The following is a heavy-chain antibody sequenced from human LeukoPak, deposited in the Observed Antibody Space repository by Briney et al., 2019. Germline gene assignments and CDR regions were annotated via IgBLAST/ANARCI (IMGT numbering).Heavy chain of an antibody. V-gene: IGHV1-2*02. J-gene: IGHJ4*02. D-gene: IGHD7-27*01. CDR2: INPNSGGT. CDR3: ASLLGQPTGDGGPYYFDY. Sequence: ASVKVSCKASGYTFTGYYMHWVRQAPGQGPEWMGWINPNSGGTNYAQKFQGRVTMTRDTSISTAYMELSRLRSDDTAVYYCASLLGQPTGDGGPYYFDYWGQGTLVTVSS. CDR1: GYTFTGYY.